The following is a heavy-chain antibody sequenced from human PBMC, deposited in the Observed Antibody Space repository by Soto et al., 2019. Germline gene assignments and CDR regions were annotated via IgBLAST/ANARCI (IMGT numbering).Heavy chain of an antibody. D-gene: IGHD2-2*02. J-gene: IGHJ4*02. CDR2: IHHSGAT. Sequence: QVHLQESGPGLVKPSGTLSLTCAVSGASISDCDWWSWVRQPPGKGLEWIGEIHHSGATNHNSSVKSRVTISLDKSKNHPSLQLNSVTAADTAVYYCATRDYTASPYWGQGILVTVSS. CDR1: GASISDCDW. V-gene: IGHV4-4*02. CDR3: ATRDYTASPY.